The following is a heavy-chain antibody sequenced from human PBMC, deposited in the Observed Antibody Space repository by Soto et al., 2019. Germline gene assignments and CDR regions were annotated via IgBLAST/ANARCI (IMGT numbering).Heavy chain of an antibody. CDR1: GGSFSGYY. Sequence: SETLSLTCAVYGGSFSGYYWSWIRQPPGKGLEWIGEINHSGSTNYNPSLKSRVTISVDTSKNQFSLKLSSVTAADTAVYYCARGRDPNGRFDYWGQGTLVTVSS. CDR3: ARGRDPNGRFDY. J-gene: IGHJ4*02. CDR2: INHSGST. D-gene: IGHD2-8*01. V-gene: IGHV4-34*01.